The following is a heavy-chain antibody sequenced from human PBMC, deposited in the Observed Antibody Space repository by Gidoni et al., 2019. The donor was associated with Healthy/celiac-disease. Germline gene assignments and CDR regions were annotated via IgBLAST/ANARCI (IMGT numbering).Heavy chain of an antibody. J-gene: IGHJ6*02. V-gene: IGHV1-69*01. Sequence: SSVKVSCKASGGTFSCYAISWVRQAPGQGLESMGGILPIFGTANYAQKFPGRVTITPDESTSTAYMELSSLRSEDTAVYYCARGSIPDIVLSLGMDVWGQGTTVTVSS. D-gene: IGHD2-8*01. CDR2: ILPIFGTA. CDR1: GGTFSCYA. CDR3: ARGSIPDIVLSLGMDV.